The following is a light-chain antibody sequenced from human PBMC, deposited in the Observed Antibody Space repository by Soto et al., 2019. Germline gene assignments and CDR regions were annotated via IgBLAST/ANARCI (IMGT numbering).Light chain of an antibody. J-gene: IGKJ3*01. CDR1: QSISNW. Sequence: DIQMTQSPSTLSASIGDRVIITCRASQSISNWLAWYQQKPGKAPKVLISRASTLESGVPSRFSGRGSGTEFTLTISSLQPDDFATYYCQQYNRYPLAFGPGTKVDIK. CDR3: QQYNRYPLA. V-gene: IGKV1-5*03. CDR2: RAS.